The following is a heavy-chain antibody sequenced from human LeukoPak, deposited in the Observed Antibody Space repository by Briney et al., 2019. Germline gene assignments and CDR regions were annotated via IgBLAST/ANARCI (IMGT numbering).Heavy chain of an antibody. CDR2: INSSCSTS. CDR3: ARDAAGYCSSTSCYEDYYYYGMDV. Sequence: RGSLRLSCAASGFTFSSYEMNWVRQAPGKGLEWVSYINSSCSTSYYADSVKGRFTISRDNAKNSLYLQMNSLRAEDTAVYYCARDAAGYCSSTSCYEDYYYYGMDVWGQGTTVTVSS. CDR1: GFTFSSYE. D-gene: IGHD2-2*01. J-gene: IGHJ6*02. V-gene: IGHV3-48*03.